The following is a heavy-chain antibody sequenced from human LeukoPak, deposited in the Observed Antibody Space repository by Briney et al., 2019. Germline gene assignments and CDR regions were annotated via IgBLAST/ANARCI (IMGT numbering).Heavy chain of an antibody. CDR1: GFTFSSYS. CDR3: ARGMIAAAGASKWFDL. D-gene: IGHD6-13*01. Sequence: GGSLRLSCAASGFTFSSYSMSWVRQAPGKGLEWVSSISSSSSYIYYADSVKGRFTISRDNAKNSLYLQMNSLRAEDTAVYYCARGMIAAAGASKWFDLWGQGTLVTVSS. J-gene: IGHJ5*02. V-gene: IGHV3-21*01. CDR2: ISSSSSYI.